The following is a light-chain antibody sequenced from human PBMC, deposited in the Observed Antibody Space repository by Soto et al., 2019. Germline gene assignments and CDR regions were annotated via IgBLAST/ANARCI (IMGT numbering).Light chain of an antibody. J-gene: IGLJ3*02. CDR3: LLSYSGGNWV. CDR2: DTS. V-gene: IGLV7-46*01. Sequence: QAVVTRDPSLTVYPGGTVTLTCGSNTGAVTSGHYPHWLQQRPGQAPRTLIYDTSNKQSWTPARFSGSLLGGKAALTLSGAQPEDEADYYCLLSYSGGNWVFGGGTQLTVL. CDR1: TGAVTSGHY.